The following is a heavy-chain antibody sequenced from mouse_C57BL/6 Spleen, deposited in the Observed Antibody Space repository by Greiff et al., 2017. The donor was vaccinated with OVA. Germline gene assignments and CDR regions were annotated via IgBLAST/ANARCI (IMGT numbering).Heavy chain of an antibody. CDR3: ARGDYYGSSNWYFDV. CDR1: GYTFTTYP. D-gene: IGHD1-1*01. J-gene: IGHJ1*03. V-gene: IGHV1-47*01. CDR2: FHPYNDDT. Sequence: VQLQQSGAELVKPGASVKMSCKASGYTFTTYPIEWMKQNHGKSLEWIGNFHPYNDDTKYNEKFKGKATLTVEKSSSTVYLELSRLTSDDSAVYYCARGDYYGSSNWYFDVWGTGTTVTVSS.